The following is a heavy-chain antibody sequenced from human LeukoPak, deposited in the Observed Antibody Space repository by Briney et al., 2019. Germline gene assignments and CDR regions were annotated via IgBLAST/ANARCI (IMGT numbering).Heavy chain of an antibody. V-gene: IGHV4-34*01. CDR2: INHSGST. Sequence: PSETLSLTCAVYGGSFSGYYWSWIRQPPGKGLEWIGEINHSGSTNYNPSLKSRITISVDTSKNQFSLKLSSVTAADTAVYYCARDGDYWGRVARWGYWGQGTLDTVSS. CDR3: ARDGDYWGRVARWGY. J-gene: IGHJ4*02. CDR1: GGSFSGYY. D-gene: IGHD4-17*01.